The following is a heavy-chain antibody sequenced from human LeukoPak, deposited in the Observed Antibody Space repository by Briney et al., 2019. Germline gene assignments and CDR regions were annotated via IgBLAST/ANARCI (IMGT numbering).Heavy chain of an antibody. CDR1: GGSISSSSYY. Sequence: PSETLSLTCTVSGGSISSSSYYWGWIRQPPGKGLEWIGSIYHSGSTYYNPSLKSRVTISVDTSKNQFSLKLSSVTAADTAVYYCARIERGYIYDAFDIWGQGTMVTVSS. D-gene: IGHD5-18*01. J-gene: IGHJ3*02. V-gene: IGHV4-39*07. CDR3: ARIERGYIYDAFDI. CDR2: IYHSGST.